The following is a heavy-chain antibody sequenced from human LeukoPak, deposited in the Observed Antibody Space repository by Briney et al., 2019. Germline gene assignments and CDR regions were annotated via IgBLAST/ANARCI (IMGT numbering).Heavy chain of an antibody. CDR3: ARPYSSGWYGRDDAFDI. V-gene: IGHV1-2*02. Sequence: GASVKVSCKASGYTSTGYYMHWVRQAPGQGLEWMGWINPNSGGTNYAQKFQGRVTMTRDTSISTAYMELSRLRSDDTAVYYCARPYSSGWYGRDDAFDIWGQGTMVTVSS. J-gene: IGHJ3*02. CDR2: INPNSGGT. D-gene: IGHD6-19*01. CDR1: GYTSTGYY.